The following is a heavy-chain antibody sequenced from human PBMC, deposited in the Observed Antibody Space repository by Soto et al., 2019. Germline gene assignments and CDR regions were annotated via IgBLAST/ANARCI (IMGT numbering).Heavy chain of an antibody. J-gene: IGHJ4*02. CDR1: GFIFSDYY. CDR2: SRDKGNSYST. Sequence: EVQLVESGGGLVQPGGSLRLSCEGSGFIFSDYYIDWVRQAPGKGLEWVGRSRDKGNSYSTDYAASVKGIFTVSRDASKNSLYLQMNSLKTEDTALYYCTRSITGTTSFDYWGQGTLVTVSS. V-gene: IGHV3-72*01. CDR3: TRSITGTTSFDY. D-gene: IGHD1-7*01.